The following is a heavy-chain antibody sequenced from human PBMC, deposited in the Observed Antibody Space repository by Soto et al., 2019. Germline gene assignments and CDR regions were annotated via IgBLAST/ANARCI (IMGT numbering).Heavy chain of an antibody. CDR2: IKQDGSEK. V-gene: IGHV3-7*01. CDR1: GFTFGGYW. J-gene: IGHJ6*03. D-gene: IGHD6-6*01. CDR3: ARDSGIAARDYYYMDV. Sequence: GGSLRLSCAASGFTFGGYWMSWVRQAPGKGLEWVANIKQDGSEKYYVDSVKGRFTISRDNAKNSLYLQMNSLRAEDTAVYYCARDSGIAARDYYYMDVWGKGTTVTVSS.